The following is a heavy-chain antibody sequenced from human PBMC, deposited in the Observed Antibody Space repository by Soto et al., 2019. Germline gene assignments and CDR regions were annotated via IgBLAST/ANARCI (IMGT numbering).Heavy chain of an antibody. V-gene: IGHV3-72*01. D-gene: IGHD1-1*01. Sequence: EVQLVESGGGLVQPGGSLRLSCAGSGFTLSDHYIDWVRQAPGKGLEWVGRSRDKAQGYSTAYAASVKGRFTTSSDSSKTTVYLQMNDLRPDDTAVYYCATWHEREHAYDVWGQGTTVTVSS. J-gene: IGHJ3*01. CDR1: GFTLSDHY. CDR3: ATWHEREHAYDV. CDR2: SRDKAQGYST.